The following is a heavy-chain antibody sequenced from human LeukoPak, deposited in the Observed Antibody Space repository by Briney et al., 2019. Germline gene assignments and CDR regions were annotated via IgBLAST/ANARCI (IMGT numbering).Heavy chain of an antibody. CDR2: IHYTGST. J-gene: IGHJ6*02. V-gene: IGHV4-59*01. D-gene: IGHD2-21*02. CDR3: ARTGGDCSSGLCYYAMDV. Sequence: SETLSLTCLVSGGSISGSHWSWIRQPPGKGLEWVGYIHYTGSTDYNPSLRSRVTLSIDMSKNQFSLRLSSVTAADTAVYYCARTGGDCSSGLCYYAMDVWGQGTTVTVS. CDR1: GGSISGSH.